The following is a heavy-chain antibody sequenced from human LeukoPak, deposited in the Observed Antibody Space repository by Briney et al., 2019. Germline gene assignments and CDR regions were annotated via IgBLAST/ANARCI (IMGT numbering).Heavy chain of an antibody. CDR2: ISASNGNT. J-gene: IGHJ5*02. Sequence: GASVKVSCKASGYTFTGYYMHWVRQAPGQGLEWMGWISASNGNTQYAQKFQGRVTITTDTSTSTAYMDLTSLTADDTAVYYCARDLDTSGNEDNWFDPWGQGTLVTVSS. D-gene: IGHD6-19*01. V-gene: IGHV1-18*04. CDR1: GYTFTGYY. CDR3: ARDLDTSGNEDNWFDP.